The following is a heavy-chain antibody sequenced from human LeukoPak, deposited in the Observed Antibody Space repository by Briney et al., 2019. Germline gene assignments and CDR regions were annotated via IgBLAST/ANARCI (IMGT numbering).Heavy chain of an antibody. CDR3: ARAAIKNYDFWSGYHERNKNYYYMDV. Sequence: GGSLRLSCAASGFTFSSYSMNWVRQAPGKGLEWVSSISSSSSYIYYADSVKGRFTISRDNAKNSLYLQVNSLRAEDTAVYYCARAAIKNYDFWSGYHERNKNYYYMDVWGKGTRSPSP. CDR1: GFTFSSYS. D-gene: IGHD3-3*01. CDR2: ISSSSSYI. J-gene: IGHJ6*03. V-gene: IGHV3-21*01.